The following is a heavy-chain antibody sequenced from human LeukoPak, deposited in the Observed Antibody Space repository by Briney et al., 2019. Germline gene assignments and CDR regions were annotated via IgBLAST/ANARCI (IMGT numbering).Heavy chain of an antibody. J-gene: IGHJ4*02. D-gene: IGHD3-22*01. Sequence: PSETLSLTCAVYGGSFSGYYWSWIRQPPGKGLEWIGEINHSGSTNYNPSLKSRVTIPVDTSKNQFSPKLSSVTAAVTAVYYCARGPPSITMIVEAPFDYWGQGTLVTVSS. CDR3: ARGPPSITMIVEAPFDY. V-gene: IGHV4-34*01. CDR2: INHSGST. CDR1: GGSFSGYY.